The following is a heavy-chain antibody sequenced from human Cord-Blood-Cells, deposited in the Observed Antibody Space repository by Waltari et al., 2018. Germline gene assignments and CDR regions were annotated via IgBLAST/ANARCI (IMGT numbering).Heavy chain of an antibody. Sequence: QVQLVQSGAEVKKPGASVKVSCKASGYTFTSYDINWVRQATGQGLEWMGWMNPNSGNTGYAQKFQARATITCNTSISPAYLELSSLRSEASAVYYCERGRIDWGPSDAFYIWVQGTMVTVPS. J-gene: IGHJ3*02. CDR1: GYTFTSYD. V-gene: IGHV1-8*03. CDR3: ERGRIDWGPSDAFYI. CDR2: MNPNSGNT. D-gene: IGHD7-27*01.